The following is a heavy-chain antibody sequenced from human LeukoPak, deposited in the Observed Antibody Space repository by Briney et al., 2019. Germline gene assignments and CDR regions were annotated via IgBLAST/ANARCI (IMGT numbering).Heavy chain of an antibody. Sequence: PGGSLRLSCAVSGFTFSDYYMTWIRQAPGKGLEWVSYITSSGSTIYYEDSVKGRFTVSRDNAKNSLYLQMNSLRAEDTAIYYCARDLGSYSSGWYMGFDYWGQGTLVTVSS. J-gene: IGHJ4*02. CDR2: ITSSGSTI. CDR3: ARDLGSYSSGWYMGFDY. D-gene: IGHD6-19*01. V-gene: IGHV3-11*04. CDR1: GFTFSDYY.